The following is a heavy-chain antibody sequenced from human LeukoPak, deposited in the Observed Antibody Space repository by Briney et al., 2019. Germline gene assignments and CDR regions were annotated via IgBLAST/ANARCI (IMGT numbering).Heavy chain of an antibody. V-gene: IGHV3-23*01. CDR2: ISGSGGST. Sequence: PGGSLRLSCAASGFTFSSYAMSWVRQAPGKGLEWFSAISGSGGSTYYADSVKGRFTISRDNSKNTLYLQMNSLRAEDTAVYYCAKPYYYGSRSYMDYWGQGTLVTVSS. CDR3: AKPYYYGSRSYMDY. CDR1: GFTFSSYA. D-gene: IGHD3-10*01. J-gene: IGHJ4*02.